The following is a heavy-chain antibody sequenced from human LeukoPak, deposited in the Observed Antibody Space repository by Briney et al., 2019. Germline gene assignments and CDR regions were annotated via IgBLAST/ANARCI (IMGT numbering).Heavy chain of an antibody. D-gene: IGHD6-19*01. CDR2: ISGSGGST. Sequence: GGSLRLSCAASGFTFSSYAMSWVRQAPGKGLEWVSAISGSGGSTYYADSVKGRFTISRDSSKNTLYLQMNSLRAEDTAVYYCAKLTAVVPTKFLGAFDIWGQGTMVTVSS. V-gene: IGHV3-23*01. J-gene: IGHJ3*02. CDR1: GFTFSSYA. CDR3: AKLTAVVPTKFLGAFDI.